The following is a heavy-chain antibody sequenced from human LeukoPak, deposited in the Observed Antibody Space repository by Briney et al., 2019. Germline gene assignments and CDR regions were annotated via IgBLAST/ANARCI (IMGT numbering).Heavy chain of an antibody. Sequence: SETLSLTCAVYGEPFSGYYWSWIRQPPGKGLEWIGEIDHSGSTNYNPSLKSRVTISVDTSKNQFSLNLSSVTAADTAVYSCARASGSSWYERRLHAYYYYMDVWGKGTTVTVSS. CDR1: GEPFSGYY. CDR2: IDHSGST. J-gene: IGHJ6*03. D-gene: IGHD6-13*01. V-gene: IGHV4-34*01. CDR3: ARASGSSWYERRLHAYYYYMDV.